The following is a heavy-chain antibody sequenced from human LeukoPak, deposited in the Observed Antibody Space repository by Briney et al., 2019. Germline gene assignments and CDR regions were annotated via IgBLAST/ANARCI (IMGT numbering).Heavy chain of an antibody. CDR3: ARDSVGVPTDFDY. V-gene: IGHV3-48*01. D-gene: IGHD1-26*01. Sequence: GGSLRLSCAASGFAFSSYNMNWVRQAPGKGLEWISYIGSSGSPTHYADSVRGRFTISRDDSKNTLYLQMDSLRAEDTAVYYCARDSVGVPTDFDYWGQGTLVTVSS. CDR1: GFAFSSYN. CDR2: IGSSGSPT. J-gene: IGHJ4*02.